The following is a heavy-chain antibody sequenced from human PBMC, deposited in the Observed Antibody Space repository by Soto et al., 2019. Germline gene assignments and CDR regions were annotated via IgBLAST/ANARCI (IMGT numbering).Heavy chain of an antibody. Sequence: QVQLVQSGAEVKKPGASVKVSCKASGYTFTSYGISWVRQAPGQGLEWMGWISAHNGNTNYAQKLQGRVTMTTDTSTSTAYMELRSLRSDDTAVYYCAGRGDNWNYGPPYGMGVWGQGTTVTVSS. J-gene: IGHJ6*02. CDR3: AGRGDNWNYGPPYGMGV. CDR1: GYTFTSYG. V-gene: IGHV1-18*01. CDR2: ISAHNGNT. D-gene: IGHD1-7*01.